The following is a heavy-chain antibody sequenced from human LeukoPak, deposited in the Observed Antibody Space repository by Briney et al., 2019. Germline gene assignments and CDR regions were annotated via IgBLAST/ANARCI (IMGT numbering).Heavy chain of an antibody. V-gene: IGHV3-9*03. Sequence: GRSLRLSCAASGFTFDDYAMHWVRQAPGKGLEGVSGISWNSGSIGYADSVKGRFTISRDNAKNSLYLQMNSLRAEDMALYYCAKGRWLSSHFDYWGQGTLVTVSS. CDR3: AKGRWLSSHFDY. J-gene: IGHJ4*02. CDR1: GFTFDDYA. CDR2: ISWNSGSI. D-gene: IGHD6-19*01.